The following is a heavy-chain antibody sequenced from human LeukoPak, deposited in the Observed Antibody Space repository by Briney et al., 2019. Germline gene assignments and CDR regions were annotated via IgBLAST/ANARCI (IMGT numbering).Heavy chain of an antibody. CDR2: TRNKANSYTT. CDR3: TTEDYGSGSYSFRYFDY. J-gene: IGHJ4*02. D-gene: IGHD3-10*01. CDR1: GFTFSDHY. V-gene: IGHV3-72*01. Sequence: GGSLRLSCAASGFTFSDHYMDWVRQAPGKGLEWVGRTRNKANSYTTEYAASVKGRFTISRDDSKNSLYLQVNSLKTEDTAVYYCTTEDYGSGSYSFRYFDYWGQGTLVTVSS.